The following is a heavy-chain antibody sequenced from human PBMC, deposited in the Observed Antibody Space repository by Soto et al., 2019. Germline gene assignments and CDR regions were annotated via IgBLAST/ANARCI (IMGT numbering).Heavy chain of an antibody. J-gene: IGHJ6*02. CDR3: AANRGYNYYYGMDV. Sequence: GGSLRLSCAASGFTFSSYAMSWVRQAPGKGLEWVSAISGSGGSTYYADSVKGRFTISRDNSKNTLYLQMNSLRAEDTAVYYCAANRGYNYYYGMDVWGQGTTVTSP. CDR2: ISGSGGST. CDR1: GFTFSSYA. V-gene: IGHV3-23*01. D-gene: IGHD3-22*01.